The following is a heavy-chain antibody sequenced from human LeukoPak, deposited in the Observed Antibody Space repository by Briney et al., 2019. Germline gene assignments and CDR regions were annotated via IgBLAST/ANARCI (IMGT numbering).Heavy chain of an antibody. CDR2: INHSGST. Sequence: SETLSLTCAVYGGSFSGYYWSWIRQPPGKGLEWIGEINHSGSTNYNPSLKSRVTISVDMSKNQFSLKLSSVTAADTAVYYCARGDGYNLFDYWGQGTLVTVSS. CDR3: ARGDGYNLFDY. CDR1: GGSFSGYY. D-gene: IGHD5-24*01. V-gene: IGHV4-34*01. J-gene: IGHJ4*02.